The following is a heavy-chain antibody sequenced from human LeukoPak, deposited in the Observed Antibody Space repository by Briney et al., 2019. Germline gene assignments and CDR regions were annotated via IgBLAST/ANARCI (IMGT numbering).Heavy chain of an antibody. V-gene: IGHV3-21*01. J-gene: IGHJ5*02. CDR3: AKGGSGSYVWFDP. D-gene: IGHD3-10*01. CDR1: GSTFSSYS. Sequence: GGSLRLSCVASGSTFSSYSMNWVRQAPRKGLEWVSSISSSGDYIYYTDSVKDRFTISRDNSKNSVFLHMNSLRAEDTAVYYCAKGGSGSYVWFDPWGQGALVTVSS. CDR2: ISSSGDYI.